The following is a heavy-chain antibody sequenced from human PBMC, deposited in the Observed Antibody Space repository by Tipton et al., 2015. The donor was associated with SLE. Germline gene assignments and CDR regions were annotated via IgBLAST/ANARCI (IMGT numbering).Heavy chain of an antibody. J-gene: IGHJ4*02. CDR2: IFHSGNA. CDR1: GGSINSGDYS. D-gene: IGHD1-26*01. Sequence: TLSLTCAVSGGSINSGDYSWSWIRQPPGKGLEWIGYIFHSGNAYYNPSLKSRVTISVDTSKNQFSLKLSSVTAADTAVYYCARGRWELLFDYWGQGTLVTVSS. V-gene: IGHV4-30-2*01. CDR3: ARGRWELLFDY.